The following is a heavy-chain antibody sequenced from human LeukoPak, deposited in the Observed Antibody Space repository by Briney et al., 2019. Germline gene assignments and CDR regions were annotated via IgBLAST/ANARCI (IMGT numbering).Heavy chain of an antibody. CDR3: AKTLPRRGPLGGYFDY. CDR1: GGSISSYY. CDR2: IYYSGST. V-gene: IGHV4-59*01. Sequence: SETLSLTCTVSGGSISSYYWSWIRQPPGKGLEWIGYIYYSGSTNHNPSLKSRVTISVDTSENQFSLKLSSVTAADTAVYYCAKTLPRRGPLGGYFDYWGQGTLVTVSS. D-gene: IGHD3-16*01. J-gene: IGHJ4*02.